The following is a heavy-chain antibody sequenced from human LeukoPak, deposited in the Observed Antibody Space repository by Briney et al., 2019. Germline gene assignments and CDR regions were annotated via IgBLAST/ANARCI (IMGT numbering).Heavy chain of an antibody. D-gene: IGHD6-19*01. CDR3: ASCGGCQWDAFDI. CDR1: GYTFTSYD. CDR2: INPNSGGT. J-gene: IGHJ3*02. Sequence: ASVKVSCKASGYTFTSYDINWVRQATGQGLEWMGWINPNSGGTNYAQKFQGRVTMTRDTSISTAYMELSRLRSDDTAVYYCASCGGCQWDAFDIWGQGTMVTVSS. V-gene: IGHV1-2*02.